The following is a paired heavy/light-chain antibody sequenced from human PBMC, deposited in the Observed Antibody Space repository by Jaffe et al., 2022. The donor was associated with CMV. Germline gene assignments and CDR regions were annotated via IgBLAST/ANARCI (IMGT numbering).Heavy chain of an antibody. CDR3: TSLLHIHYRESSGDFYYYCMDV. CDR2: VKSKTDGGTA. J-gene: IGHJ6*03. D-gene: IGHD3-22*01. V-gene: IGHV3-15*01. Sequence: EVQLVESGGGLVKPGGSLRLSCAASGFTFNNTWMSWVRQAPGKGLEWVGRVKSKTDGGTADYAAPVKGRFTISRDDSTNTVYLQMDNLRTEDTAVYYCTSLLHIHYRESSGDFYYYCMDVWGKGTTVTVSS. CDR1: GFTFNNTW.
Light chain of an antibody. CDR2: GAS. V-gene: IGKV3-15*01. CDR1: QSIYIN. J-gene: IGKJ2*01. Sequence: EIVMTQSPATLSVSPGERATLSCRTSQSIYINLAWYQQKPGQAPRLLIYGASTRATGIPARFSGSGSGTEFTLTISSLQSEDFAIYYCQQYNNWPPYTFGQGTKLEIK. CDR3: QQYNNWPPYT.